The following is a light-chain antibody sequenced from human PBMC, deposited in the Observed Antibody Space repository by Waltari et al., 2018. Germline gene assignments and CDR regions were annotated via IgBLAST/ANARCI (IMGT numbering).Light chain of an antibody. CDR3: QHYNNYPPT. J-gene: IGKJ4*01. V-gene: IGKV1-5*03. Sequence: DIQMTQSPSILSASLGDTVTITCRTSQSISTWLACYQQKPGQAPKLLISKASILESGVPSRFSGSGSGTEFTLTINSLQPDDFATFYCQHYNNYPPTFGGGTKVEIK. CDR1: QSISTW. CDR2: KAS.